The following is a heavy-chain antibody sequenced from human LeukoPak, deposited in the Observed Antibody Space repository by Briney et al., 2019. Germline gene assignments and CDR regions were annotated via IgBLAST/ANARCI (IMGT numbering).Heavy chain of an antibody. CDR2: IKRKTDGGRT. V-gene: IGHV3-15*01. J-gene: IGHJ4*02. Sequence: PGGSLRLSCAASAFTISNAWMSWVRQAPGKGLEWVGHIKRKTDGGRTDYVAPVKGRFTISRDDSKNTLYLQMNSLTTEDTAVYYCTTVRDPDSDYWGQGTLVTVSS. CDR1: AFTISNAW. CDR3: TTVRDPDSDY.